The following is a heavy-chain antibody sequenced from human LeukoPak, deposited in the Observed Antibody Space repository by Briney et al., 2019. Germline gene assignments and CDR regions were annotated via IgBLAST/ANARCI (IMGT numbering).Heavy chain of an antibody. Sequence: PSETLSLTCTVSGGSISSYYWSWIRQPPGKGLEWIGYIYYSGSTNYNPSLKSRVTISVDTSKNQFSLKLSSVTAADTAVYYCARHKGGIVVDAFDIWGQGTMVTVSS. CDR1: GGSISSYY. J-gene: IGHJ3*02. D-gene: IGHD3-22*01. V-gene: IGHV4-59*08. CDR2: IYYSGST. CDR3: ARHKGGIVVDAFDI.